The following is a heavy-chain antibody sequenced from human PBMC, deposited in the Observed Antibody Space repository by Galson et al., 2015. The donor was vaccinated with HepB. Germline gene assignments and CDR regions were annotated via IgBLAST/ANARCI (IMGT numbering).Heavy chain of an antibody. CDR3: ARGGRLRYFDWLLIDGFDI. CDR1: SASISYSY. V-gene: IGHV4-59*01. CDR2: VYYDGRT. D-gene: IGHD3-9*01. Sequence: SETLSLTCPVSSASISYSYWSWIRQPPGKGLEWIGYVYYDGRTNYNPSLKSRVTMSVDTSKNQFSLKLSSVTAADTAVYYCARGGRLRYFDWLLIDGFDIWGQGTMVTVSS. J-gene: IGHJ3*02.